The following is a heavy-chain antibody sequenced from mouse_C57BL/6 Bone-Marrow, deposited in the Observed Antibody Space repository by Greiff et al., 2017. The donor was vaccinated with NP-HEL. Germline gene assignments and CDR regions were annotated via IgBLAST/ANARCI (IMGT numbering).Heavy chain of an antibody. J-gene: IGHJ4*01. V-gene: IGHV1-42*01. Sequence: VQLHQSGPELVKPGASVKISCKASGYSFTGYYMNWVQHSPEKSLEWIGEINPSTGGTTYNQKFKAKATLTVDKSSSTAYMQLKSLTSEDSAVDYCARSYYYGSIEYYYAMDYWGQGTSVTVSS. CDR3: ARSYYYGSIEYYYAMDY. CDR1: GYSFTGYY. CDR2: INPSTGGT. D-gene: IGHD1-1*01.